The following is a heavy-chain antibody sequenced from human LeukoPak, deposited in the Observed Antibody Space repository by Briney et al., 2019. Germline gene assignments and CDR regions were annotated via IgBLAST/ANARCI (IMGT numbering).Heavy chain of an antibody. J-gene: IGHJ3*02. CDR2: IDASGST. Sequence: PSETLSLTFTVSGASVSSYYWIWIRQPAGRGLEWIGRIDASGSTNYNPSLKSRVTMSVDSSKNQFSLKVSSVTAADTAVYYCARKDGDIWGQGTMVTVSS. CDR1: GASVSSYY. V-gene: IGHV4-4*07. D-gene: IGHD5-24*01. CDR3: ARKDGDI.